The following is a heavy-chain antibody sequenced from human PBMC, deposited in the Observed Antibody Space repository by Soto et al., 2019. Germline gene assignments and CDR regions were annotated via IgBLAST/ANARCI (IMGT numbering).Heavy chain of an antibody. J-gene: IGHJ6*02. CDR3: ASFGVDYYGMDV. V-gene: IGHV3-30-3*01. CDR1: GFTFSSYA. CDR2: ISYDGSNK. D-gene: IGHD3-3*01. Sequence: QVQLVESGGGVVQPGRSLRLSCAASGFTFSSYAMHWVRQAPGKGLEWVAVISYDGSNKYYADSVKGRFTISRDNSKHALYLQMNSLRAEDTAVYYCASFGVDYYGMDVWGQGTTVTVSS.